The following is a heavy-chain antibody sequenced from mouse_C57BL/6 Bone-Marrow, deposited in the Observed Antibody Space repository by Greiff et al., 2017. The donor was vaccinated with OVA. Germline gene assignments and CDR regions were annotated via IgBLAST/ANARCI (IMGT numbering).Heavy chain of an antibody. CDR2: IDPANGNT. Sequence: EVQLQQSVAELVRPGASVKLSCTASGFNIKNTYMHWVKQRPEQGLEWIGRIDPANGNTKYAPKFQGKATITADTSSNTAYLQLSSLTSEDTAIYYGAPLITTVVAHWYFDVGGTGTTVTVAS. CDR1: GFNIKNTY. J-gene: IGHJ1*03. D-gene: IGHD1-1*01. V-gene: IGHV14-3*01. CDR3: APLITTVVAHWYFDV.